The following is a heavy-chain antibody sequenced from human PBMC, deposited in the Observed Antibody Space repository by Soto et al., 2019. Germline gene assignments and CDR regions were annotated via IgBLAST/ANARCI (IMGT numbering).Heavy chain of an antibody. Sequence: GGSLRLSCAASGFTFSSYAMSWVRQAPGKGLEWVSAISGSGGSTYYADSLKGRFTISRDNSKNTLYLQMNSLRAEDTAVYYCAREEEDTAMVTGSVYYYMDVWGKGTTVTVSS. V-gene: IGHV3-23*01. J-gene: IGHJ6*03. CDR3: AREEEDTAMVTGSVYYYMDV. CDR2: ISGSGGST. CDR1: GFTFSSYA. D-gene: IGHD5-18*01.